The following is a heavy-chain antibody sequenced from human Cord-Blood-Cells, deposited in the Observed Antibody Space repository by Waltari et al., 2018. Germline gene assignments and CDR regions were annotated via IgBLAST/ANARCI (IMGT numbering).Heavy chain of an antibody. CDR3: ASGVYGDYYFDY. Sequence: QVQLVQSGAEVKKPGASVKVSCKASGYTFTGYYMHWVRQAPGQGLEWRGGSNPNRGGTKYGQKVQGRVTMTRDTSISTAYRELSRLRSDDTAVYYCASGVYGDYYFDYWGQGTLVTVSS. D-gene: IGHD4-17*01. CDR1: GYTFTGYY. J-gene: IGHJ4*02. V-gene: IGHV1-2*02. CDR2: SNPNRGGT.